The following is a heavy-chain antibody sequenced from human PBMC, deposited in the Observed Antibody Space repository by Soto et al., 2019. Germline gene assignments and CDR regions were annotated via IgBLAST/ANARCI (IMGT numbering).Heavy chain of an antibody. J-gene: IGHJ4*02. CDR3: ARDQFIVIVLMVYALSFVY. Sequence: GGSLILSCAASGFTFSSYAMHWVRQAPGKGLEWVAVISYDGSNKYYADSVKGRFTISRDNSKNTLYLQMNSLRAEDTAVYYCARDQFIVIVLMVYALSFVYWGEGTLVTAPQ. CDR2: ISYDGSNK. CDR1: GFTFSSYA. V-gene: IGHV3-30-3*01. D-gene: IGHD2-8*01.